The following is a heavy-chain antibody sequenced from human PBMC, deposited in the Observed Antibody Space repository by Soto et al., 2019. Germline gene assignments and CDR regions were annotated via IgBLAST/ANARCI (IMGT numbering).Heavy chain of an antibody. CDR2: TYYRSKWYN. CDR1: GDSVSSNSAA. V-gene: IGHV6-1*01. CDR3: AREEHLASVIYVVYNWFHP. Sequence: SQTLSLTCAISGDSVSSNSAAWNWIRQSPSRGLEWLGRTYYRSKWYNDYAVSVKSRITINPDTSKNQFSLQLNSVTPEDTAVYYCAREEHLASVIYVVYNWFHPSGQGTLVTVSS. J-gene: IGHJ5*02. D-gene: IGHD2-21*01.